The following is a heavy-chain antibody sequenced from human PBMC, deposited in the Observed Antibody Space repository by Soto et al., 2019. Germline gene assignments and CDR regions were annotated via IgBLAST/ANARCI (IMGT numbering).Heavy chain of an antibody. V-gene: IGHV4-34*01. CDR1: GESCSGYD. CDR2: INHSGST. CDR3: ASGERGMNWNLLPGDY. Sequence: SLPLSLTSGVEGESCSGYDWSWIRKPPGKGLEWIGEINHSGSTNYNPSLKSRVTISVDTSKNQFSLKLSSVTAADTAVYYCASGERGMNWNLLPGDYWRQGTLVTVT. J-gene: IGHJ4*02. D-gene: IGHD1-1*01.